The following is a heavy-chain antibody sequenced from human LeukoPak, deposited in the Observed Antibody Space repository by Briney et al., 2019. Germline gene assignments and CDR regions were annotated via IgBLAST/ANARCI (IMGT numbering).Heavy chain of an antibody. J-gene: IGHJ4*02. CDR2: IYYSGST. CDR3: ARVPTSSRQTY. CDR1: GVSISSSSFY. V-gene: IGHV4-39*07. Sequence: SETLSLTCTVSGVSISSSSFYWGWIRQPPGKGLEWIGNIYYSGSTYYNPSLKSRVTISIDTSKNQFSLKLSSVTAADTAVYYCARVPTSSRQTYWGQGTLVTVSS. D-gene: IGHD6-13*01.